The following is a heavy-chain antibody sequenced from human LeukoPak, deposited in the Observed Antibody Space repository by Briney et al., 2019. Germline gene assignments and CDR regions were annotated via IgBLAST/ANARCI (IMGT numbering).Heavy chain of an antibody. D-gene: IGHD3-16*01. CDR3: ARLNFRGGEALHFDS. CDR2: IHSDGTT. CDR1: GGSLTNYY. V-gene: IGHV4-4*09. Sequence: SETLSLTCSVSGGSLTNYYWGWIRQPPGKGLEFIGYIHSDGTTNYDSSLQGRVAISLDTSKVQFSLRLYSVTAADTALYFCARLNFRGGEALHFDSWGQGTLVTVSS. J-gene: IGHJ4*02.